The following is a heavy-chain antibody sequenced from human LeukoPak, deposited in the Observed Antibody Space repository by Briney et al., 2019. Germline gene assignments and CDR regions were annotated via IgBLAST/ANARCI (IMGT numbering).Heavy chain of an antibody. Sequence: PGGSLRLSCAASGFTFSSYAMHWVRQAPGKGLEWVAFIRYDGSNKYYADSVKGRFTISRDNSKNTLYLQMNSLRAEDTAVYYCAKDLGDYGDLDYYYGMDVWGQGTTVTVSS. CDR2: IRYDGSNK. CDR1: GFTFSSYA. J-gene: IGHJ6*02. CDR3: AKDLGDYGDLDYYYGMDV. V-gene: IGHV3-30*02. D-gene: IGHD4-17*01.